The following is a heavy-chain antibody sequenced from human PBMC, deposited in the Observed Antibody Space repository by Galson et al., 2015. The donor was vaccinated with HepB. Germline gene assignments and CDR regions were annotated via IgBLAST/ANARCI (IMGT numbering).Heavy chain of an antibody. J-gene: IGHJ4*02. Sequence: ETLSLTCTVSGGSISSSSYYWGWIRQPPGKGLEWIGSIYYSGSTYYNPSLKSRVTISVDTSKNQFSLKLSSVTAADTAVYYCARRGYSYGYGPTDYWGQGTLVTVSS. CDR2: IYYSGST. CDR1: GGSISSSSYY. V-gene: IGHV4-39*01. D-gene: IGHD5-18*01. CDR3: ARRGYSYGYGPTDY.